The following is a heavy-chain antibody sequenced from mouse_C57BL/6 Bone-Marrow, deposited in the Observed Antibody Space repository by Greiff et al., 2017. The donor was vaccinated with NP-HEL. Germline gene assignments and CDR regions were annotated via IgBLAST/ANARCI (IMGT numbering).Heavy chain of an antibody. J-gene: IGHJ4*01. CDR2: IWTGGGT. CDR1: GFSLTSYA. D-gene: IGHD2-2*01. V-gene: IGHV2-9-1*01. CDR3: ARNLWAGYVYAMDY. Sequence: VQLQESGPGLVAPSQSLSITCTVSGFSLTSYAISWVRQPPGKGLEWLGVIWTGGGTNYNSALKSRLSISKDNSKSQVFLKMNSLQTDDTASYYCARNLWAGYVYAMDYWGQGTSVTVSS.